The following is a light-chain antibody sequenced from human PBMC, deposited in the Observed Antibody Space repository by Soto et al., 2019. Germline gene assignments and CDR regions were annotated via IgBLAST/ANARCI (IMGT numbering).Light chain of an antibody. V-gene: IGKV3-15*01. CDR3: QQYNTWPLT. Sequence: ETVMTQSPGTLSVSPGERAILSCWTSQSVSSDLAWYQQKPGQAPRLLIYGASTRATDIPARFGGSGSGTEFTLTISSLQSEDFAVYYCQQYNTWPLTFGPGNKVDIK. CDR2: GAS. CDR1: QSVSSD. J-gene: IGKJ3*01.